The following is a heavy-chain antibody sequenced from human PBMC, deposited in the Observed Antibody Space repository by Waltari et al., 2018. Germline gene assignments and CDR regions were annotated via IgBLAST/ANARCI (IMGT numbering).Heavy chain of an antibody. CDR2: IHASGST. D-gene: IGHD4-17*01. J-gene: IGHJ4*02. Sequence: QVQLQESGPGLVKPSQTLSLTCTVSGSSINSHSHYWSWIRQPAGKGLEWIGRIHASGSTNYNPSLTSRVTMSVDTSKNQFSLKLTYVTAADTALYYCARKEYGDYEGFDTWGQGAQVTVSS. CDR3: ARKEYGDYEGFDT. CDR1: GSSINSHSHY. V-gene: IGHV4-61*02.